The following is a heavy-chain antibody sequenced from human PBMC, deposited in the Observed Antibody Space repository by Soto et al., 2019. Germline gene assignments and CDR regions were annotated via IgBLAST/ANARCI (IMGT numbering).Heavy chain of an antibody. J-gene: IGHJ4*02. CDR2: VFSSVSA. CDR3: ARDPPGFHSAFDF. V-gene: IGHV4-4*07. Sequence: PSETLSLTCIVSGVSVRSYTWSWVRQPANKGLEWIGRVFSSVSATYNPSLKSRITVNPDTSQNQFSLQLNSVTPEDTAIYYCARDPPGFHSAFDFWGQGTLVTVSS. D-gene: IGHD4-4*01. CDR1: GVSVRSYT.